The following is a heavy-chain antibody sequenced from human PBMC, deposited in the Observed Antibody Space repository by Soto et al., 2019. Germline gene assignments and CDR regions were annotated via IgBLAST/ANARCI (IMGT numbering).Heavy chain of an antibody. Sequence: QAQLVQSGAEVKKPGSSVKVSCKASGGTFSSHTFSWVRQAPGQGLEWMGRIIPALGTATYAQKFQGRVTITADESATTVYMELNRLRSEDTAVYYCARPDFGDYWYFDLWGRGTLVTVSS. CDR1: GGTFSSHT. CDR2: IIPALGTA. D-gene: IGHD4-17*01. V-gene: IGHV1-69*08. CDR3: ARPDFGDYWYFDL. J-gene: IGHJ2*01.